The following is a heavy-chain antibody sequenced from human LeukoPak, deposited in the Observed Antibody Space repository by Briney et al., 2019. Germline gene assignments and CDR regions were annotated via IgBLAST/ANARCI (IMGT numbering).Heavy chain of an antibody. D-gene: IGHD3-3*01. CDR1: GGTFSSYA. CDR2: IIPIFGTA. CDR3: ARPEGSLWSGYYIPNPNYYYYYMDV. V-gene: IGHV1-69*01. Sequence: ASVKVSCKASGGTFSSYAISWVRQAPGQGLEWMGGIIPIFGTANYAQKFRGRVTITADESTSTAYMELSSLRSEDTAVYYCARPEGSLWSGYYIPNPNYYYYYMDVWGKGTTVTVSS. J-gene: IGHJ6*03.